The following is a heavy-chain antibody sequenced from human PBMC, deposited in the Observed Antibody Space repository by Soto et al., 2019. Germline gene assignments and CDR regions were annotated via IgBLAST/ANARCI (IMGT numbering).Heavy chain of an antibody. CDR2: ISSTGTGI. Sequence: PGGSLRLSCAASGFTFSDYYMTWIRQAPGKGLEWVSYISSTGTGIYYPDSVKGRFTISRENAKNSLYLQVSSLRAEDTAVYYCARAYSDAFDIWGQGTMVTVSS. D-gene: IGHD2-15*01. V-gene: IGHV3-11*01. CDR1: GFTFSDYY. J-gene: IGHJ3*02. CDR3: ARAYSDAFDI.